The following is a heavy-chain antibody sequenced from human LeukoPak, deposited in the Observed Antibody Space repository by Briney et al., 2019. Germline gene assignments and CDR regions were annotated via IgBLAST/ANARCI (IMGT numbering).Heavy chain of an antibody. J-gene: IGHJ5*02. CDR2: ISDSGDIK. CDR1: GGSISSSSYY. D-gene: IGHD2-8*01. Sequence: PSETLSPTCTVSGGSISSSSYYWGWVRQAPGKGLEWVSYISDSGDIKLYADSVKGRFTITRDNAENSLYLQVNSLRAEDTAVYFCVREGVDPETWFDPWGQGTLVTVSS. V-gene: IGHV3-48*03. CDR3: VREGVDPETWFDP.